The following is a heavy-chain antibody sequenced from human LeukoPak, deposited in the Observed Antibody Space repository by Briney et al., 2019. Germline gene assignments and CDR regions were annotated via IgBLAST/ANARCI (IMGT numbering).Heavy chain of an antibody. Sequence: SETLSLTCAVYGGSFSGYYWSWIRQPPGKGLEWIGEINHSGSTNYNPSLKSRVTISVDTSKNQFSLKLSSVTAADTAVYYCARVPAAFLFYYYYYMDVWGKGTTVTVSS. D-gene: IGHD2-2*01. CDR2: INHSGST. CDR3: ARVPAAFLFYYYYYMDV. V-gene: IGHV4-34*01. J-gene: IGHJ6*03. CDR1: GGSFSGYY.